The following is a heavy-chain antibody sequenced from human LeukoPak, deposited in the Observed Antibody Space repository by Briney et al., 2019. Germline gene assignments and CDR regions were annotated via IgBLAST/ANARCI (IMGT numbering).Heavy chain of an antibody. Sequence: AGSLRLSCAAPGFTFTGHWMHWVRQAPGKGLVWVSRINGDGRSTNYADSVKGRFTISRDNAKNTLYLQMDSLRAEDTAVYYCAGGVRDFDWLPSKWGQGTLVTVSS. D-gene: IGHD3-9*01. CDR3: AGGVRDFDWLPSK. CDR1: GFTFTGHW. V-gene: IGHV3-74*01. CDR2: INGDGRST. J-gene: IGHJ4*02.